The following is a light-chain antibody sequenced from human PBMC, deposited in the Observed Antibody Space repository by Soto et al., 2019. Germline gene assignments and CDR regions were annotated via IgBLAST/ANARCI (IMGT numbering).Light chain of an antibody. V-gene: IGKV3-15*01. CDR3: QQLNNWPRT. Sequence: IAMTQTTATLSVSPGQRATLSCRASQSVRSKLAWYQQKPCQAPSVLIYDASPRATGIPARFSGRGSGTEFTLTISSLKYEDFAVYYGQQLNNWPRTFGQGTKVDIK. CDR2: DAS. CDR1: QSVRSK. J-gene: IGKJ1*01.